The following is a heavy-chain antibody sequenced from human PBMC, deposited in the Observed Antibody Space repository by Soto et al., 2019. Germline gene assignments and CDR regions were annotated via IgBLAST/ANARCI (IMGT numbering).Heavy chain of an antibody. D-gene: IGHD2-2*01. V-gene: IGHV3-23*01. CDR2: ISGSGGST. J-gene: IGHJ4*02. Sequence: GGSLKLSCAASGFTFSSYAMSWVRQAPGKGLEWVSAISGSGGSTYYADSVKGRFTISRDNSKNTLYLQMNSLRAEDTAVYYCAKSPVALTSCHDYWGQGTLVTVSS. CDR1: GFTFSSYA. CDR3: AKSPVALTSCHDY.